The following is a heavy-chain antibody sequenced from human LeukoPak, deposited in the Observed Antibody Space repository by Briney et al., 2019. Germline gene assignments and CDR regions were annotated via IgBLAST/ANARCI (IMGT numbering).Heavy chain of an antibody. V-gene: IGHV3-11*01. J-gene: IGHJ4*02. CDR3: ARDCSGGSCYFFY. D-gene: IGHD2-15*01. Sequence: GGSLRLSCAASGFTFSDYYMSWIRQAPGKGLEWVSYISSSGSTIYYADSVKGRFIISRDNAKNSLYLQMNSLRAEDTAVYYCARDCSGGSCYFFYWGQGTLVTVSS. CDR2: ISSSGSTI. CDR1: GFTFSDYY.